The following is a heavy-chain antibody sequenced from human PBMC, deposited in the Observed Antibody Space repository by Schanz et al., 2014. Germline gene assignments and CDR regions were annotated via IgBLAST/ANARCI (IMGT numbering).Heavy chain of an antibody. CDR2: ISYDGRSK. J-gene: IGHJ4*02. V-gene: IGHV3-30*04. Sequence: HVQLVDSGGGVVQPGRSLRLSCAASGFKFSIYAMHWVRQAPGKGLEWVAVISYDGRSKDYADSVKGRFTISRDNSKNTVFLQMNSLRGEDTAVYYCASADYTNYFDYWGQGTLVTVSS. D-gene: IGHD4-4*01. CDR1: GFKFSIYA. CDR3: ASADYTNYFDY.